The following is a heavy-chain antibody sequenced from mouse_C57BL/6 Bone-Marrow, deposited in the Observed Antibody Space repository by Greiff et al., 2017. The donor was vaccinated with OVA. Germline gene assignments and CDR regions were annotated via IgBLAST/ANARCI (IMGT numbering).Heavy chain of an antibody. D-gene: IGHD2-2*01. CDR1: GYTFTSYW. CDR2: IHPNSGST. Sequence: VQLQQPGAELVKPGASVKLSCKASGYTFTSYWMHWVKQRPGQGLEWIGMIHPNSGSTNYNEKFKSKATLTVDKSSSTAYMQLSSLTSEDSAVYYCARANPMVTTRRGAFDWWGQGTTLTVSS. V-gene: IGHV1-64*01. CDR3: ARANPMVTTRRGAFDW. J-gene: IGHJ2*01.